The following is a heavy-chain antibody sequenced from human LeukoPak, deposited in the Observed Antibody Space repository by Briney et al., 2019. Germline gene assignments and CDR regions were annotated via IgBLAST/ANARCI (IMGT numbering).Heavy chain of an antibody. CDR3: AKELYSSSWYNWFDP. V-gene: IGHV3-9*01. Sequence: PGGSLRLSCAASGFTFDDYAMHWVRQAPGKGLEWVSGISWNSGSIGYADSVEGRFTISRDNAKNSLYLQMNSLRAEDTALYYCAKELYSSSWYNWFDPWGQGTLVTVSS. CDR1: GFTFDDYA. J-gene: IGHJ5*02. D-gene: IGHD6-13*01. CDR2: ISWNSGSI.